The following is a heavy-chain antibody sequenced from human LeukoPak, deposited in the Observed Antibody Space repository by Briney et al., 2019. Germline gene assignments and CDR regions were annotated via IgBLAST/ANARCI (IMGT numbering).Heavy chain of an antibody. D-gene: IGHD1-26*01. Sequence: SQTLSLTCAISGDSVSSNSAAWGWIRQSSSRGLEWLGRTYYRSKWYNDYAVSVKSRITINPDTSKNQFSLQLNSVTPEDTAMYYCARDVGARPRVFDYWGQGILVTVSS. CDR2: TYYRSKWYN. CDR1: GDSVSSNSAA. J-gene: IGHJ4*02. V-gene: IGHV6-1*01. CDR3: ARDVGARPRVFDY.